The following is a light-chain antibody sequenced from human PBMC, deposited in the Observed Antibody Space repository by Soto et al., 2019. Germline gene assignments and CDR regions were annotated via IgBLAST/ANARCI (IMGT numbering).Light chain of an antibody. V-gene: IGLV1-40*01. CDR1: SSNIGAGYD. CDR3: QSYDSSLSGYV. J-gene: IGLJ1*01. CDR2: GNS. Sequence: QSVLTQPPSVSGAPGQRVTISCTGSSSNIGAGYDVHWYQQLPGTAPKLLIYGNSNRPSGVPDRLSGSKSGTAASLAIAGLQAEGEADYYCQSYDSSLSGYVFGTGSKVTVL.